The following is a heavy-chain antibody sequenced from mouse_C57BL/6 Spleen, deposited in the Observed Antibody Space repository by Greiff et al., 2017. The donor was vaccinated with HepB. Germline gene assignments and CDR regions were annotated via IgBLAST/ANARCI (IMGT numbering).Heavy chain of an antibody. V-gene: IGHV1-64*01. CDR2: IHPNSGST. J-gene: IGHJ1*03. CDR1: GYTFTSYW. CDR3: APCGPGGGYFDV. Sequence: QVQLQQPGAELVKPGASVKLSCKASGYTFTSYWMHWVKQRPGQGLEWIGMIHPNSGSTNYNEKFKSKATLTVDKSSSTAYMQLSSLTSEDSAVYYCAPCGPGGGYFDVWGTGTTVTVSS.